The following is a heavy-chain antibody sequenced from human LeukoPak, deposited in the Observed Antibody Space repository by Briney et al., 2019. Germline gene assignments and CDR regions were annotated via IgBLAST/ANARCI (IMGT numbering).Heavy chain of an antibody. D-gene: IGHD6-13*01. Sequence: GGSLRLSCAASGFTFSSFGMSWVRQAPGKALEWVSSIGGSGYPTYYTASVKGRFTISRDNSKSTLDLQMNSLRAEDTAVYYCAKLYSGTCLWGQGTMVTVSS. CDR2: IGGSGYPT. CDR3: AKLYSGTCL. J-gene: IGHJ3*01. CDR1: GFTFSSFG. V-gene: IGHV3-23*01.